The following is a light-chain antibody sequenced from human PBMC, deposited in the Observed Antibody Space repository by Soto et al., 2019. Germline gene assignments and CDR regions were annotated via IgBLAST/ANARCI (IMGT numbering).Light chain of an antibody. J-gene: IGKJ1*01. CDR1: QSVSSSY. V-gene: IGKV3-20*01. Sequence: EIVLTQSPGTLCLSTGERATLSCRASQSVSSSYLAWHQQKPGQAPRLLISGASSRTTGIPDRFSGSGSGTDFTLTISRLEPEDFAVYYCQQYGSSLTWTFGQGTKV. CDR3: QQYGSSLTWT. CDR2: GAS.